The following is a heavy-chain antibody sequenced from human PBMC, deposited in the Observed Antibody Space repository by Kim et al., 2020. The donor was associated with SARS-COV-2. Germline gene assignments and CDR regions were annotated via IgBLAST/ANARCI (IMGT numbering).Heavy chain of an antibody. J-gene: IGHJ6*02. CDR1: GGTFSSYA. Sequence: SVKVSCKASGGTFSSYAISWVRQAPGQGLEWMGGINPIFGTANYAQKFQGRVTITADESTSTAYIELSSLRSEDTAVYYCARTVRRVIMGYYYGMDVWGQGTTVTVSS. CDR2: INPIFGTA. V-gene: IGHV1-69*13. D-gene: IGHD3-10*01. CDR3: ARTVRRVIMGYYYGMDV.